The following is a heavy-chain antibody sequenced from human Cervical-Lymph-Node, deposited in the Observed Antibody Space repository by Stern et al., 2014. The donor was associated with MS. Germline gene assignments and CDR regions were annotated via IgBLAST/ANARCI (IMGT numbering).Heavy chain of an antibody. CDR1: GGSVSSGSYY. D-gene: IGHD3-3*01. CDR3: ARGSYDFWSGYHTLDY. CDR2: IYYSGST. V-gene: IGHV4-61*01. Sequence: QVQLQESGPGLVKPSETLSLTCTVSGGSVSSGSYYWSWIRQPPGKGLEWLGYIYYSGSTNYNPSLKSRVTISVYTSKNQFSLKLSSVTAADTAVYYCARGSYDFWSGYHTLDYWGQGSLVTVSS. J-gene: IGHJ4*02.